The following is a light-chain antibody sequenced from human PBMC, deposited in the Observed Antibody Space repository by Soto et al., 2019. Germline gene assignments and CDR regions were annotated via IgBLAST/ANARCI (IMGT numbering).Light chain of an antibody. Sequence: QPASVSGSPGQSITISCTGTSSDVGSYNLVSWYQQYPGKAPKLMIYEVSYRPSGVSNRFSGSKSGNTASLTISGLQAEDEADYYCSSFTTSSTRVFGIGTKLTVL. J-gene: IGLJ1*01. CDR2: EVS. CDR3: SSFTTSSTRV. V-gene: IGLV2-14*02. CDR1: SSDVGSYNL.